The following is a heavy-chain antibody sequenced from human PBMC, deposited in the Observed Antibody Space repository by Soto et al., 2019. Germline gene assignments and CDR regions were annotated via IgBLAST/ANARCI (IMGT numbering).Heavy chain of an antibody. CDR3: AKYAPPLLRFLEWLPNWFDP. CDR2: ISGSGGST. D-gene: IGHD3-3*01. V-gene: IGHV3-23*01. CDR1: GFTFSSYA. Sequence: GGSLRLSCAASGFTFSSYAMSWVRQAPGKGLEWVSAISGSGGSTYYADSVKGRFTISRDNSKNTLYLQMNSLRAEDTAVYYCAKYAPPLLRFLEWLPNWFDPWGQGTLVTVSS. J-gene: IGHJ5*02.